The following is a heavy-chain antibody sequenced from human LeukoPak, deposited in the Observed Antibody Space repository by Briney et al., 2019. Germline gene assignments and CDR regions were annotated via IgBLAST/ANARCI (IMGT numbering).Heavy chain of an antibody. D-gene: IGHD6-19*01. J-gene: IGHJ4*02. V-gene: IGHV4-39*01. Sequence: SETLSLTCTVSGRSISSTTYYWGWIRKPPGKGLQWIGSIYYSGITYYNPSLKSRVTMSVDTSRNQFSLKLSSVTAADTAVYYCARGDSSGWYYDYWGQGTLVSVSS. CDR3: ARGDSSGWYYDY. CDR2: IYYSGIT. CDR1: GRSISSTTYY.